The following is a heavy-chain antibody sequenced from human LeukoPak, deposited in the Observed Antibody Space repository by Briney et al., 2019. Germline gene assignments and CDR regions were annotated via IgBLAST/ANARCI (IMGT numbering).Heavy chain of an antibody. J-gene: IGHJ5*02. CDR1: GYSFTNYW. V-gene: IGHV5-51*01. D-gene: IGHD3-22*01. CDR3: ARHAPGSPYYYDSSGNWFDP. Sequence: GESLRISCQGSGYSFTNYWIAWVRQMPGKGLEWMGIIYIGDSETKYSPSFQGQVTISADKSISTAYLQWSSLKASDTAMYYCARHAPGSPYYYDSSGNWFDPWGQGTLVTVSS. CDR2: IYIGDSET.